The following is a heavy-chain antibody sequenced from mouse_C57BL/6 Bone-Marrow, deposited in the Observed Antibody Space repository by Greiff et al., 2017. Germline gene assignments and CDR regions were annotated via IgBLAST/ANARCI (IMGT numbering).Heavy chain of an antibody. J-gene: IGHJ4*01. V-gene: IGHV1-75*01. Sequence: QVQLQQSGPELVKPGASVKISCKASGYTFTDYYINWVKQRPGQGLEWIGWIFPGSGSTYYNEKFKGKATLTVDKSSSTAYMLLSSLTSEDSAVXFCARETTTVVAPMDYWGQGTSVTVSS. D-gene: IGHD1-1*01. CDR2: IFPGSGST. CDR3: ARETTTVVAPMDY. CDR1: GYTFTDYY.